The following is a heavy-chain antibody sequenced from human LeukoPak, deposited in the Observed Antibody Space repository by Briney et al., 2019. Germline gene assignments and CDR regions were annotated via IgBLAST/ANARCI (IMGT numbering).Heavy chain of an antibody. D-gene: IGHD4-23*01. Sequence: GGSLRPSCAASGFTFSNGWMSWVRQAPGKGLEWVGRIKSKTDGGTTDYAAPVKGRFTISRDDSKNTLYLQMNSLKTEDTAVYYCTTFGGNAASGYWGQGTLVTVSS. V-gene: IGHV3-15*01. CDR2: IKSKTDGGTT. CDR3: TTFGGNAASGY. CDR1: GFTFSNGW. J-gene: IGHJ4*02.